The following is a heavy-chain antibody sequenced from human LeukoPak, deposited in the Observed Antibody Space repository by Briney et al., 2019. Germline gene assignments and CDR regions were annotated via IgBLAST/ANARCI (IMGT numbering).Heavy chain of an antibody. J-gene: IGHJ4*02. Sequence: ASVKVSCKASGYTFTGYYMHWARQAPGQGLEWMGWINPNSGGTNYAQKFQGRVTMTRDTSISTAYMELSRLRSDDTAVYYCARAGDYYGSGSYYPLDYWGQGTLVTVSS. CDR3: ARAGDYYGSGSYYPLDY. CDR1: GYTFTGYY. V-gene: IGHV1-2*02. D-gene: IGHD3-10*01. CDR2: INPNSGGT.